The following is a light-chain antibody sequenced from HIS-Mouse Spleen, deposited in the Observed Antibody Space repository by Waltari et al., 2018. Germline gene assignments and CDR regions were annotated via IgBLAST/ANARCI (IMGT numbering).Light chain of an antibody. CDR1: SSNIGSNY. J-gene: IGLJ3*02. CDR3: AAWDASLSGPV. CDR2: SNN. Sequence: QSVLTQPPSASGTPGQRVTISCSGSSSNIGSNYVYWYQQLPGTAPKLLIYSNNPRPSGFPDLFSGSKSGTPASLAIGGLRSEDEDDYYCAAWDASLSGPVFGGGTKLTVL. V-gene: IGLV1-47*02.